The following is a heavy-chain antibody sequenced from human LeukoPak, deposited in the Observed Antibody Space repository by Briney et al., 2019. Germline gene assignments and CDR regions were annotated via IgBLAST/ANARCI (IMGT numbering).Heavy chain of an antibody. Sequence: SVKVSCRASGGTFSSYAISWVRQAPGQGLEWMGGIIPIFGTANYAQKFQGRVTITTDESTSTAYMELSSLRSEDTAVYYCARVRDGSGSYYTNWFDPWGQGTLVTVSS. CDR2: IIPIFGTA. D-gene: IGHD3-10*01. V-gene: IGHV1-69*05. CDR3: ARVRDGSGSYYTNWFDP. J-gene: IGHJ5*02. CDR1: GGTFSSYA.